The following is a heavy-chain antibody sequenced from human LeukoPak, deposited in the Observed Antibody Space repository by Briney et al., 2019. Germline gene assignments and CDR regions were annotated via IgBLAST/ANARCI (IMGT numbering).Heavy chain of an antibody. CDR3: AKKGYCSDTSCNNGFDY. Sequence: GGSLRLSCAASGFTFSSYAMSWVRQAPGKGLEWVSTLSGSGGSTYYANSVKGRFTISRDNSKNTLYLQMDSLRAEDTAVYYCAKKGYCSDTSCNNGFDYWGQGTLVTVSS. J-gene: IGHJ4*02. V-gene: IGHV3-23*01. D-gene: IGHD2-2*01. CDR1: GFTFSSYA. CDR2: LSGSGGST.